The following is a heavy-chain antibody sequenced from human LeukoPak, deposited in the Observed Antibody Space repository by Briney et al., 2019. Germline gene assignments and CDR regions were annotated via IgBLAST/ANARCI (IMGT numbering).Heavy chain of an antibody. Sequence: SEPLSLTCTVSGYSISSGYYWGWIRQPPGKGLEWIGSIYHSGSTYYNPSLKSRVTISVDTSKNQFSLKLSSVTAADTAVYYCARVAVVAATTPDAFDIWGQGTMVTVSS. CDR3: ARVAVVAATTPDAFDI. CDR2: IYHSGST. V-gene: IGHV4-38-2*02. CDR1: GYSISSGYY. J-gene: IGHJ3*02. D-gene: IGHD2-15*01.